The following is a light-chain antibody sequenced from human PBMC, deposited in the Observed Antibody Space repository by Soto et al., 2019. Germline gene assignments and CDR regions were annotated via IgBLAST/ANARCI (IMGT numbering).Light chain of an antibody. CDR3: QSYDSSLSGYV. V-gene: IGLV1-40*01. CDR2: GNN. CDR1: SSNIGAGYD. Sequence: QSVLTQPPSVSGAPGQRVTISCTGSSSNIGAGYDVHWYQQLPGTAPKLLIYGNNNRPSGVPDRFSGSKSGTSASLAITGLQAEDEADYYWQSYDSSLSGYVFGTGNKVTVL. J-gene: IGLJ1*01.